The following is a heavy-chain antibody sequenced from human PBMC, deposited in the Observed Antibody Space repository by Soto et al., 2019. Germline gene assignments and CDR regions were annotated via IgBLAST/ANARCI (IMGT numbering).Heavy chain of an antibody. CDR2: MNPNSGNT. CDR1: GYTFTSYD. D-gene: IGHD6-19*01. V-gene: IGHV1-8*01. CDR3: ARPSGFQWYYYYYMDV. J-gene: IGHJ6*03. Sequence: GASVKVSCKASGYTFTSYDINWVRQATGQGLEWMGWMNPNSGNTGYAQKFQGRVTMTRNTSISTAYMELSSLRSEDTAVYYCARPSGFQWYYYYYMDVWGKGTTVIVSS.